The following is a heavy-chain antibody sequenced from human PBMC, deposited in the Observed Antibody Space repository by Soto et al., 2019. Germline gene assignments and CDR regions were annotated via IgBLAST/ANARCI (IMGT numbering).Heavy chain of an antibody. CDR3: ARGSPTRVLRFLEWLVDY. J-gene: IGHJ4*02. CDR1: GYTFTSYG. D-gene: IGHD3-3*01. CDR2: ISAYNGNT. V-gene: IGHV1-18*01. Sequence: ASVKVSCKASGYTFTSYGISWVRQAPGQVLEWMGWISAYNGNTNYAQKLQGRVTMTTDTSTSTAYMELRSLRSDDTAVYYCARGSPTRVLRFLEWLVDYWGQGTLVTVSS.